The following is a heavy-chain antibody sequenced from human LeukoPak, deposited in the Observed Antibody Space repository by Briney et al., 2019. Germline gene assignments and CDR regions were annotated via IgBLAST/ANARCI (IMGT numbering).Heavy chain of an antibody. CDR2: ISGSSSDI. CDR3: ARRGYHDSSGYDY. CDR1: GFTFSSYA. Sequence: NPGGSLRLSCAASGFTFSSYAMNWVRQARGKGLEWVSSISGSSSDIYYADSVKGRFTTSRDNAKNSVFLQMNNLRAEDTAIYYCARRGYHDSSGYDYWGQGTLVTVSS. J-gene: IGHJ4*02. V-gene: IGHV3-21*06. D-gene: IGHD3-22*01.